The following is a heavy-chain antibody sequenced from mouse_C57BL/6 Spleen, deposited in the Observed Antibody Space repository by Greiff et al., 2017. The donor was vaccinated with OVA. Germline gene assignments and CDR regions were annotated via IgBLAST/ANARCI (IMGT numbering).Heavy chain of an antibody. V-gene: IGHV1-66*01. CDR1: FSLFPLYS. CDR2: IYPGSVNT. Sequence: SFSLFPLYSIPFFPHMPLHLLYWILFIYPGSVNTKYNEKFKGKATLTADTSSSTAYMQLSNLTSEDSAVYYCARRDDYDEDWYFDVWGTGTTVTVSS. D-gene: IGHD2-4*01. J-gene: IGHJ1*03. CDR3: ARRDDYDEDWYFDV.